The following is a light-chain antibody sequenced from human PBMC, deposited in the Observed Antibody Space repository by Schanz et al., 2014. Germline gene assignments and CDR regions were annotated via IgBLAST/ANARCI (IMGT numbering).Light chain of an antibody. Sequence: QSALTQPASVSGSPGQSITISCTGTSSDVGSYNLVSWYRQHPGKAPQLIIYEGDKRPSGVSNRFSGSKSGNTASLTISGLQAEDEADYYCCSYAGSYTFVLFGGGTKLTVL. CDR2: EGD. V-gene: IGLV2-23*01. CDR3: CSYAGSYTFVL. J-gene: IGLJ2*01. CDR1: SSDVGSYNL.